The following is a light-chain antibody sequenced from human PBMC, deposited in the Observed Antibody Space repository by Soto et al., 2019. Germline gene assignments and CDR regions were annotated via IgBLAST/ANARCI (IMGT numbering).Light chain of an antibody. CDR2: EVS. CDR1: SSDVGGYNY. J-gene: IGLJ1*01. V-gene: IGLV2-14*01. Sequence: QSVLTLPAFVSGSPGQSITISCTGTSSDVGGYNYVSWYQHPPGKAPKLMISEVSNRPSGVSNRFSGSKSGNTASLTISGLPAEDEADYYCSSYTSTRTRVFGTGTKVTVL. CDR3: SSYTSTRTRV.